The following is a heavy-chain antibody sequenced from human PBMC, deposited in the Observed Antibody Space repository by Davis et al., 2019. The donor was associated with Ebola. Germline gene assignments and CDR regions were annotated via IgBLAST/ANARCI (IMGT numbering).Heavy chain of an antibody. V-gene: IGHV3-21*01. Sequence: GESLKISCADSGFTFSSYSMNWVRQAPGKGLEWVSSISSSSSYIYYADSVKGRFTISRDNAKNSLYLQMNSLRAEDTAVYYCAREAVYGDYVLDYWGQGTLVTVSS. CDR3: AREAVYGDYVLDY. D-gene: IGHD4-17*01. CDR2: ISSSSSYI. CDR1: GFTFSSYS. J-gene: IGHJ4*02.